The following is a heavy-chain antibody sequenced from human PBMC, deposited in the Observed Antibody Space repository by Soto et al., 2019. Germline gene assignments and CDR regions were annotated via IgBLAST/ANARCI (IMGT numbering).Heavy chain of an antibody. CDR3: ARVHDILTGYYAFDI. V-gene: IGHV4-59*01. D-gene: IGHD3-9*01. CDR1: GGSISSYY. J-gene: IGHJ3*02. Sequence: QVQLQESGPGLVKPSETLSLTSTVSGGSISSYYWSWIRQPPGKGLEWIGYIDYSGSTNYNPSLNSRVTISVDTSKNQFSLKLSSVTAADTAVYYCARVHDILTGYYAFDIWGQGTMVTVSS. CDR2: IDYSGST.